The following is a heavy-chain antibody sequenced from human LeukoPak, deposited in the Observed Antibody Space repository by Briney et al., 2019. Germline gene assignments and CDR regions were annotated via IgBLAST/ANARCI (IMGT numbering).Heavy chain of an antibody. CDR2: IYSGGST. CDR3: ARVVGGSGSFYYFDY. CDR1: GFTVSSNY. J-gene: IGHJ4*02. V-gene: IGHV3-53*01. D-gene: IGHD3-10*01. Sequence: GGSLRLSCAASGFTVSSNYMSWVRQAPGKGLEWVSVIYSGGSTYYADSVKGRFTISRDNSKNTLYLQMNSLRAEDTAVYYCARVVGGSGSFYYFDYWGQGTLVTVSS.